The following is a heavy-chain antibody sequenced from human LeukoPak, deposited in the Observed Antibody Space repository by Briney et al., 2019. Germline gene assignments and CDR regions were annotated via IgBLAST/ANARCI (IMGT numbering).Heavy chain of an antibody. Sequence: GGSLRLSCAASGFTFTDYAIHWVRQAPGKGLEWVAVMSYDSDHKYYPDSVKGRFTISRDNSKNTVYLQMNGLRIEVTAVYFCAREYYSGNYYVFDYWGQGTLVTVSS. CDR2: MSYDSDHK. CDR3: AREYYSGNYYVFDY. D-gene: IGHD1-26*01. V-gene: IGHV3-30-3*01. CDR1: GFTFTDYA. J-gene: IGHJ4*02.